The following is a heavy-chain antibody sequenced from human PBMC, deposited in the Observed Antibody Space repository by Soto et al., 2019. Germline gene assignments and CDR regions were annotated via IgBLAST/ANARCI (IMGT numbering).Heavy chain of an antibody. V-gene: IGHV4-31*03. Sequence: SETLSLTCTVSGGSISSGGYYWSWIRQHPGKGLEWIGYIYYSGSTYYNPSLKSRVTISVDTSKNQLSLKLSSVTAADTAVYYCARDGYYYDSSGNARPYAFDIWGQGTMVTVSS. CDR2: IYYSGST. CDR1: GGSISSGGYY. D-gene: IGHD3-22*01. CDR3: ARDGYYYDSSGNARPYAFDI. J-gene: IGHJ3*02.